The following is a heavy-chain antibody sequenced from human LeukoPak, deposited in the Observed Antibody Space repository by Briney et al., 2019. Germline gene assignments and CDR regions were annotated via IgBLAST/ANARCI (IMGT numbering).Heavy chain of an antibody. CDR2: FYYSGST. J-gene: IGHJ4*02. CDR3: ARDSIYGDYSHYFDY. D-gene: IGHD4-17*01. V-gene: IGHV4-31*03. Sequence: SETLSLTCTVSGGSISSGGFYWSWIRQPPGKGLEWIGYFYYSGSTYYNPSLKSRVTISVDTSKNQFSLKLSSVTAADTAVYYCARDSIYGDYSHYFDYWGQGTLVTVSS. CDR1: GGSISSGGFY.